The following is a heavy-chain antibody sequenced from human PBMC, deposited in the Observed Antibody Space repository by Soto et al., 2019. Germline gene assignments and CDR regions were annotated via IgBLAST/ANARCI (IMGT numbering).Heavy chain of an antibody. Sequence: PGGSLRLSCATSGFTFSSYEMNWVRQAPGKGLEWVSYISSSGSTIYYADSVKGRLTISRDNAKNSLYLQMDSLRAEDTAVYYCARDQEAGSFFPYYYGMDVWGQGTTVTVSS. J-gene: IGHJ6*02. CDR3: ARDQEAGSFFPYYYGMDV. V-gene: IGHV3-48*03. CDR1: GFTFSSYE. D-gene: IGHD6-13*01. CDR2: ISSSGSTI.